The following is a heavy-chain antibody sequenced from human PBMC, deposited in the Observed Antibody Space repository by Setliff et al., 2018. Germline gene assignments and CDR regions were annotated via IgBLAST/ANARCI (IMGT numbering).Heavy chain of an antibody. CDR3: ARLPNYVWGSPVDY. J-gene: IGHJ4*02. CDR2: IFYSGRT. V-gene: IGHV4-39*01. Sequence: LSLTCTVSGASITNINYYWGLIRQPPGTGLEWIGSIFYSGRTFYNPSLKSRVTISVDTSKNQFSLTLSSVTAADTAVYYCARLPNYVWGSPVDYWGQGTLVTVSS. D-gene: IGHD3-16*01. CDR1: GASITNINYY.